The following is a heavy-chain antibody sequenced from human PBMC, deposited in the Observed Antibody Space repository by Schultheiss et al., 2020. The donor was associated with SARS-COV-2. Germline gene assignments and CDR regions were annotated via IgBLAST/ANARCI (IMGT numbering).Heavy chain of an antibody. CDR3: ARTWTQLVGPAY. J-gene: IGHJ4*02. D-gene: IGHD6-6*01. V-gene: IGHV3-74*01. Sequence: GGSLRLSCAASGFTFSSYWMHWVRQAPGKGLVWVSRINNDGSSATYADSVRGRLTISRDNAKNTVYLQMNSLRAEDTAVYYCARTWTQLVGPAYWGQGTRVTVSS. CDR1: GFTFSSYW. CDR2: INNDGSSA.